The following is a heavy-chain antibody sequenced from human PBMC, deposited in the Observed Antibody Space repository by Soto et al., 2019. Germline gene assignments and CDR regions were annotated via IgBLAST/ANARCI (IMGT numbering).Heavy chain of an antibody. CDR1: GFTFSSYA. Sequence: GGSLRLSCAASGFTFSSYAMHWVRQAPGKGLEWVAVISYDGSNKYYADSVKGRFTISRDNSKNTLYLQMNSLRAEDTAVYFCAKDLAEQHLTYYYYYGIDVWGQGTTVTVSS. D-gene: IGHD6-13*01. V-gene: IGHV3-30*18. CDR3: AKDLAEQHLTYYYYYGIDV. CDR2: ISYDGSNK. J-gene: IGHJ6*02.